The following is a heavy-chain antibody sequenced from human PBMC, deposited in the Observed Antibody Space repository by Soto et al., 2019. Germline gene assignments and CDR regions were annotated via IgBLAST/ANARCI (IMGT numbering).Heavy chain of an antibody. CDR3: ARDPDPYSSSWYGDFDI. Sequence: PGGSLRLSCAASGFTFSSYSMNWVRQAPGKGLEWVSSISSSSSYIYYADSVKGRFTISRGNAKNSLYLQMNSLRAEDTAVYYCARDPDPYSSSWYGDFDIWGQGTMVTVSS. V-gene: IGHV3-21*01. CDR2: ISSSSSYI. CDR1: GFTFSSYS. J-gene: IGHJ3*02. D-gene: IGHD6-13*01.